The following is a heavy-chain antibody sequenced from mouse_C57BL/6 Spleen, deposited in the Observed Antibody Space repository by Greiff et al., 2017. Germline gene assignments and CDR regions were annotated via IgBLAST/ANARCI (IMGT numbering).Heavy chain of an antibody. CDR2: IDPETGGT. J-gene: IGHJ3*01. CDR3: TRWGAY. CDR1: GYTFTDYE. V-gene: IGHV1-15*01. Sequence: VQLQESGAELVRPGASVTLSCKASGYTFTDYEMHWVKQTPVHGLEWIGAIDPETGGTAYNQKFKGKAILTADKSSSTAYMELRSLTSEDSAVYYCTRWGAYWGQGTLVTVSA.